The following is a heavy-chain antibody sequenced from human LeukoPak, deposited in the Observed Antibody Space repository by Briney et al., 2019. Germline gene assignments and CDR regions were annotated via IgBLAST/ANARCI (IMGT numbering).Heavy chain of an antibody. CDR3: ARERQDTILHSGAFDI. J-gene: IGHJ3*02. CDR1: GFTFSTYF. D-gene: IGHD2-21*01. Sequence: GGSLRLSCAASGFTFSTYFLHWVRQAPGKGLEWVTDIASDGSHTLYVESVKGRFTISRDNSKNTLYLQMDSLRAEDTAVYFCARERQDTILHSGAFDIWGQGTMVTVSS. CDR2: IASDGSHT. V-gene: IGHV3-30-3*01.